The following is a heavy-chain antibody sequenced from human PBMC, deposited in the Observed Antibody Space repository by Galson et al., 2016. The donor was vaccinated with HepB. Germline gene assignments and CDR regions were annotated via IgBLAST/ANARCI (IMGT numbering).Heavy chain of an antibody. V-gene: IGHV5-51*01. CDR1: ADIFGIFW. Sequence: QSGAEVKKPGESLKISCEGSADIFGIFWIAWVRQMPGNGLEWMGMVDPTDSETRYSPSFQGLVTISVDQSINTAYLQWSSLKTSDTGVYYCMAGPRSVKWSQIRDAWGQGTSVTVSS. J-gene: IGHJ6*02. D-gene: IGHD2-15*01. CDR3: MAGPRSVKWSQIRDA. CDR2: VDPTDSET.